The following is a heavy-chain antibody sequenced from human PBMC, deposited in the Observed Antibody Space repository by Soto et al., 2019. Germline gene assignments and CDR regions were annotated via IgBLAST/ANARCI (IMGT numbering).Heavy chain of an antibody. CDR2: MNPNSGNT. CDR3: ARVRQGYSSSSFDY. CDR1: GYTFTSYD. V-gene: IGHV1-8*01. J-gene: IGHJ4*02. D-gene: IGHD6-6*01. Sequence: QVQLVQSGAEVKKPGASVKVSCKASGYTFTSYDINWVRQATGQGLEWMGWMNPNSGNTGYAQKFQGRVTMTRNTSKRAAYMELGRLRSEDTAVYYCARVRQGYSSSSFDYWGQGTLVTVSS.